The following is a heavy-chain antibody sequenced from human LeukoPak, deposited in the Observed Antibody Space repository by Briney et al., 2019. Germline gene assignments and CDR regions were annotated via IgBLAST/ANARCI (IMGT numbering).Heavy chain of an antibody. V-gene: IGHV3-48*01. CDR3: ARAGRTTCQVPDY. CDR2: ISSSSSTI. CDR1: GFTFSSYS. Sequence: GGSLRLSCAASGFTFSSYSMNWVRQAPGKGLEWISYISSSSSTIYYADSVKGRFTISRDNAKNSLYLQMNSLRAEDTAMYYCARAGRTTCQVPDYWGQGTLVTVSS. J-gene: IGHJ4*02. D-gene: IGHD2-2*01.